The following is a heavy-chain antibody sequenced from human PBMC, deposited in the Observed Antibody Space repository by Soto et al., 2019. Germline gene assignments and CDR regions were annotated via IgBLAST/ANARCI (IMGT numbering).Heavy chain of an antibody. CDR2: IYYSGST. V-gene: IGHV4-39*01. Sequence: QLQLQESGPGLVKPSETLSLTCTVSGGSISSNSYYWGWIRQPPGKGLEWIGSIYYSGSTYYNPSLKSRVTISVDTSKNQFSRKLSSVTAADTGVYYCAGASSGSYFRFDPWGQGTLVTVSS. CDR1: GGSISSNSYY. J-gene: IGHJ5*02. CDR3: AGASSGSYFRFDP. D-gene: IGHD1-26*01.